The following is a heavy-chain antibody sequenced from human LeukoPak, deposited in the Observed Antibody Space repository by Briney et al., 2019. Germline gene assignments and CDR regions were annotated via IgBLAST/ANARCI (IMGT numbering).Heavy chain of an antibody. CDR3: ARGGEEYCSGGSCYSAGLYGMDV. CDR1: GGTFSSYA. J-gene: IGHJ6*04. V-gene: IGHV1-69*06. D-gene: IGHD2-15*01. CDR2: IIPIFGTA. Sequence: SVKVPCKASGGTFSSYAISWVRQAPGQGLEWMGGIIPIFGTANYAQKFQGRVTITADKSTSTAYMELSSLRSEDTAVYYCARGGEEYCSGGSCYSAGLYGMDVWGKGTTVTVSS.